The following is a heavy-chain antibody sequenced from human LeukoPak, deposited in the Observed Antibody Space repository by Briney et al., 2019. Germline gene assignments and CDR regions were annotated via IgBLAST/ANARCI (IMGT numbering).Heavy chain of an antibody. V-gene: IGHV3-30*03. CDR2: ISYDGSNK. D-gene: IGHD6-13*01. J-gene: IGHJ4*02. Sequence: GGSLRLSCAASGFTFSSYGMHWVRQAPGKGLEWVAVISYDGSNKYYADSVKGRFTISRDNSKSTLYLQMNSLRAEDTAVYYCARAGSSSWSIYYFDYWGQGTLVTVSS. CDR1: GFTFSSYG. CDR3: ARAGSSSWSIYYFDY.